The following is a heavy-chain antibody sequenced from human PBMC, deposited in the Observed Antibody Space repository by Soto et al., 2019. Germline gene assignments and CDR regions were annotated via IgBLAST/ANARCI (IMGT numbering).Heavy chain of an antibody. V-gene: IGHV1-8*02. Sequence: ASVKVSCKASGCDFTAYDINWVRQASGQGLEWMGWMNPINGATGSARRFQGRVSMTRNTATATAYLELTSLRSDDSAVYYCGRGPSPRAPAGGTPYYYAMDVWGQGTTVNVSS. J-gene: IGHJ6*02. D-gene: IGHD6-13*01. CDR2: MNPINGAT. CDR3: GRGPSPRAPAGGTPYYYAMDV. CDR1: GCDFTAYD.